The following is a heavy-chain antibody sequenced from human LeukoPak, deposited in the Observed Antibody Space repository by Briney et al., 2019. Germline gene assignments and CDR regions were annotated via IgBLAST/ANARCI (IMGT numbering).Heavy chain of an antibody. V-gene: IGHV3-20*04. CDR2: INWNGGST. CDR1: GFNFSDYY. J-gene: IGHJ6*03. CDR3: ARETGTQHLLHYYYYMDV. D-gene: IGHD1-7*01. Sequence: GGSLRLSCEASGFNFSDYYMSWVRQAPGKGLEWVSGINWNGGSTGYADSVKGRFTISRDNAKNSLYLQMNSLRAEDTALYYCARETGTQHLLHYYYYMDVWGKGTTVTVSS.